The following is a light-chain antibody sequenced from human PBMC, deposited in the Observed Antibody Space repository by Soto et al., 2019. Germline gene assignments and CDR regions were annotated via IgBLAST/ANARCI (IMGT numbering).Light chain of an antibody. CDR2: ATS. CDR3: LQENKYPLT. J-gene: IGKJ4*01. Sequence: IQMTQFPSSLSASVVDRVTITCPASQDIRSDLGWYQQRPGKAPQLLIYATSSLQSGVPSRFSGSGSGTDFNLTITRLQTEDFATYQCLQENKYPLTFGGGTKVDIK. V-gene: IGKV1-6*01. CDR1: QDIRSD.